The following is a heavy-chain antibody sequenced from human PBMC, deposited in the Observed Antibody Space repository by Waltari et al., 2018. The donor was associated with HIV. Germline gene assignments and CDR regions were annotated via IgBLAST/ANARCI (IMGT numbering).Heavy chain of an antibody. CDR3: ARDTYGSGSPDS. J-gene: IGHJ5*01. D-gene: IGHD3-10*01. CDR1: GSAFNNYV. Sequence: EMQLLESGGGLVHPGGSLRLSCTASGSAFNNYVLNWVRQAPGKGLEWVSAISGSGSNTYYADSVRGRFTISRDNSKSTLSLQMRSLRAGDTAIYYCARDTYGSGSPDSWGRGTLVSVSS. CDR2: ISGSGSNT. V-gene: IGHV3-23*01.